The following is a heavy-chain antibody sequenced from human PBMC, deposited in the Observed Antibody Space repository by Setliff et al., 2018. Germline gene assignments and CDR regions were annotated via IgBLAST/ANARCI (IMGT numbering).Heavy chain of an antibody. D-gene: IGHD6-6*01. CDR3: ARGRNVAARLLDT. Sequence: SETLSLTCTAYGGTYSDYYWTLIRQPPGKGLEWIGEINHTGTTNYNPSLKSRVTISVDTSKNQFSLTMNSVTAADAAVYYCARGRNVAARLLDTWGQGSRFTVSS. CDR1: GGTYSDYY. J-gene: IGHJ5*02. CDR2: INHTGTT. V-gene: IGHV4-34*01.